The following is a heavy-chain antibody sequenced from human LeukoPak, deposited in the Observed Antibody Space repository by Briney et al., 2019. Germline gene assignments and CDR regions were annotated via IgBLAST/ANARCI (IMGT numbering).Heavy chain of an antibody. Sequence: SETLSLTCAVYGGSFSGYYWSWVRQPPGKGLEWIGEINHSGSTNYNPSLKSRVTMSVDTSKNQFSLKLSSVTAADTAVYYCARQVLGEPLFDYWGQGTLVTVSS. CDR3: ARQVLGEPLFDY. CDR2: INHSGST. J-gene: IGHJ4*02. V-gene: IGHV4-34*01. CDR1: GGSFSGYY. D-gene: IGHD2-8*02.